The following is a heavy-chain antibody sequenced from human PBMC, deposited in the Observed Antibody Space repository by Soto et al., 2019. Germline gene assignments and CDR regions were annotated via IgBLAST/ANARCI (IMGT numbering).Heavy chain of an antibody. CDR3: ASSDAVVVTAPFDY. CDR2: TYYSGRT. J-gene: IGHJ4*02. D-gene: IGHD2-21*02. V-gene: IGHV4-39*01. Sequence: SETLSLTCTVSGGSVSSSSYYWGWIRQPPGKGLEWIGGTYYSGRTYYSPPLKSRVTISVDTSKNQFSLKVRSVTAADTALYYCASSDAVVVTAPFDYWGQGTLVTVSS. CDR1: GGSVSSSSYY.